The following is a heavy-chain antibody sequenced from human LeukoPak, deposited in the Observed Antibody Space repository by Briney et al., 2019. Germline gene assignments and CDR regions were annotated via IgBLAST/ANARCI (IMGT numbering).Heavy chain of an antibody. J-gene: IGHJ4*02. D-gene: IGHD3-10*01. CDR2: LSSAESA. Sequence: GGSLRLSCAASGFSVSNNYMHWVRQAPEKGLEWVSVLSSAESADYADSVKGRFTSSRDNSKNTLYLQMNSLRAEDTAVYYCARGGGWVSGFDYWGQGTLVTVSS. V-gene: IGHV3-66*01. CDR1: GFSVSNNY. CDR3: ARGGGWVSGFDY.